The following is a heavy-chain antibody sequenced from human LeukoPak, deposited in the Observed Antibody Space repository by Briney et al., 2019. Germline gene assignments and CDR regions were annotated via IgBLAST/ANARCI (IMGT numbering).Heavy chain of an antibody. J-gene: IGHJ4*02. D-gene: IGHD6-19*01. V-gene: IGHV3-53*01. Sequence: AGGSLRLSCAASGFIVSNSYMSWVRQAPGRGLEWVSVIYSSGGTFYSESVKGRFTISRDYSKNTLYLQMNSLRADDTAVYHCAKDSNGPAFWGQGTLVTVSS. CDR3: AKDSNGPAF. CDR2: IYSSGGT. CDR1: GFIVSNSY.